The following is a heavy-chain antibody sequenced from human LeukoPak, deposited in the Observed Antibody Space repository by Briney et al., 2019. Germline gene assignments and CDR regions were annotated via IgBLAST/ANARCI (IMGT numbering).Heavy chain of an antibody. CDR1: GFTFSGYS. J-gene: IGHJ5*02. Sequence: GGSLRLSCAASGFTFSGYSMNWVRQAPGKGLEWVSYISSSGSTIYYADSVKGRFTISRDNAKNSLYLQMNSLRAEDTAVYYCARDKDDYGSGNHWFDPWGQGTLVTVSS. D-gene: IGHD3-10*01. CDR2: ISSSGSTI. V-gene: IGHV3-48*04. CDR3: ARDKDDYGSGNHWFDP.